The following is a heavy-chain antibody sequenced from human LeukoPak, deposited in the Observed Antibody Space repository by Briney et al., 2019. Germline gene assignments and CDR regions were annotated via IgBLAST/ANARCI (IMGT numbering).Heavy chain of an antibody. CDR3: ARDHQSGLITTVYYFDY. CDR1: GYSISSGYY. Sequence: PSETLYLTCTVSGYSISSGYYWGWIRQPPGKGLEWIGSIYHSGSTYYNPSLKSRVTISVDTSKNQFSLKLSSVTAADTAVYYCARDHQSGLITTVYYFDYWGQGTLVTVSS. J-gene: IGHJ4*02. CDR2: IYHSGST. V-gene: IGHV4-38-2*02. D-gene: IGHD3-22*01.